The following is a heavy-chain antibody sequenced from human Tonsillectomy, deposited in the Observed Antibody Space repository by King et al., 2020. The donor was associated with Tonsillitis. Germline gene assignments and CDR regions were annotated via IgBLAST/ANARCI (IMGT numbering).Heavy chain of an antibody. CDR2: INPSGGST. Sequence: VQLVESGAEVKKPGASVKVSCKASGYTFTSYYMHWVRQAPGQGLEWMGIINPSGGSTSYAQKFQGRVTMTRDTSTSTVYMELSSLRSEDTAVYYCAREKADGSGSYYRLYYFDYWGQGTLVTVSS. V-gene: IGHV1-46*01. CDR1: GYTFTSYY. CDR3: AREKADGSGSYYRLYYFDY. J-gene: IGHJ4*02. D-gene: IGHD3-10*01.